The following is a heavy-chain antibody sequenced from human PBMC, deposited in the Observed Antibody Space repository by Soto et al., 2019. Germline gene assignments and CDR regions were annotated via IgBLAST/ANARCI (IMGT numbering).Heavy chain of an antibody. D-gene: IGHD2-2*02. CDR2: IKSKTDGGTT. CDR1: GFTFINAW. V-gene: IGHV3-15*01. J-gene: IGHJ6*02. CDR3: TTDPHIVVVPAAIRGYYYYYGMDV. Sequence: GGSLRLSCAASGFTFINAWMSWGRQAPGKGLEWVGRIKSKTDGGTTDYAAPVKGRFTISRDDSKNTLYLQMNSLKTEDTAVYYCTTDPHIVVVPAAIRGYYYYYGMDVWGQGTTVTVSS.